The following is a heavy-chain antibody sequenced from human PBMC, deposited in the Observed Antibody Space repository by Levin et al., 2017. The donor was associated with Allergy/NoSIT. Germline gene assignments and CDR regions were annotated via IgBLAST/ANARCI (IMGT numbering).Heavy chain of an antibody. D-gene: IGHD3-3*01. CDR1: GFTFSSYA. CDR2: ISGSGGST. Sequence: PGGSLRLSCAAPGFTFSSYAMSWVRQAPGKGLEWVSAISGSGGSTYYADSVKGRFTISRDNSKNTLYLQMNSLRAEDTAVYYCAKVPLTIFGVVIRFDYWGQGTLVTVSS. CDR3: AKVPLTIFGVVIRFDY. V-gene: IGHV3-23*01. J-gene: IGHJ4*02.